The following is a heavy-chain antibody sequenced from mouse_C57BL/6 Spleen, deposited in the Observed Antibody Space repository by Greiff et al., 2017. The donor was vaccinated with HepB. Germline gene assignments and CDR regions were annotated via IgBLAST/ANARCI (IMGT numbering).Heavy chain of an antibody. Sequence: VQLQQPGAELVRPGSSVKLSCKASGYTFTSYWIHWVKQRPIQGLEWIGNIDPSDSETHYNQKFKDKATLTVDKSSSTAYMQLSSLTSEDSAVYYCAREGPYYYAMDYWGQGTSVTVSS. CDR2: IDPSDSET. CDR3: AREGPYYYAMDY. J-gene: IGHJ4*01. CDR1: GYTFTSYW. V-gene: IGHV1-52*01.